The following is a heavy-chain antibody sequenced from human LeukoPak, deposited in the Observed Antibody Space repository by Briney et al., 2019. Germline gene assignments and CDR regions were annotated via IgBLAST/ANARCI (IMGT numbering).Heavy chain of an antibody. CDR3: AKGIYSSGWSYFDY. V-gene: IGHV3-23*01. Sequence: GGSLRLSCAASGFTFSNSAMSWVRQAPGKGLEWVSTLCGSGITTYYADSVKGRFTISRDNSKNTLYLQMNSLRAEDAAVYYCAKGIYSSGWSYFDYWGHGTLVTVSS. CDR2: LCGSGITT. J-gene: IGHJ4*01. CDR1: GFTFSNSA. D-gene: IGHD6-19*01.